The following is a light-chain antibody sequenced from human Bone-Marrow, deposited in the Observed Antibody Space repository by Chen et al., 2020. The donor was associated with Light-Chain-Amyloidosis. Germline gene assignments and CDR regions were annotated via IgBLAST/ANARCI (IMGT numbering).Light chain of an antibody. J-gene: IGKJ4*01. CDR1: QSISSW. Sequence: DIQMTQSPSTLSASVGDRVTITCRASQSISSWLAWYQQKPGKAPKLLIYDASSLESGVPSRFSGSGSGTEFTLTISRLQPDDFATYYCHQYNSNGCTFDGVTKVEIK. V-gene: IGKV1-5*01. CDR2: DAS. CDR3: HQYNSNGCT.